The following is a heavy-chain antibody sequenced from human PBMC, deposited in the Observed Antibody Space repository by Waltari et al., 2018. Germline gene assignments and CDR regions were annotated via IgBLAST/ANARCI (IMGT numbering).Heavy chain of an antibody. CDR3: ARGSLGYCSSTSCSPLYYYGMDV. CDR1: GYTFTSYD. Sequence: QVQLVQSGAEVKKPGASVKVSCKASGYTFTSYDINWVRQATGPGLEWMGWMNPDSGNTGYAQKFQGRVTMTRNTSISTAYMELSSLRSEDTAVYYCARGSLGYCSSTSCSPLYYYGMDVWGQGTTVTVSS. D-gene: IGHD2-2*01. CDR2: MNPDSGNT. J-gene: IGHJ6*02. V-gene: IGHV1-8*01.